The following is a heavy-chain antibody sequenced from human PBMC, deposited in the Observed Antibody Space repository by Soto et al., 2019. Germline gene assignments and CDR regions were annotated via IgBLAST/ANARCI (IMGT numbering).Heavy chain of an antibody. D-gene: IGHD2-15*01. CDR3: ARDLGYCRSGTCYREWFDP. J-gene: IGHJ5*02. CDR1: GYTFTTHG. V-gene: IGHV1-18*01. CDR2: VSGDNGHT. Sequence: QVQLVQSGAEVKKPGASVKVSCKASGYTFTTHGISWVRQAPGKGLEWMGWVSGDNGHTNYAQSLQGRVTMTTDTSTNTAYMELRSLRSADTAVYYCARDLGYCRSGTCYREWFDPWGQGTLVTVSS.